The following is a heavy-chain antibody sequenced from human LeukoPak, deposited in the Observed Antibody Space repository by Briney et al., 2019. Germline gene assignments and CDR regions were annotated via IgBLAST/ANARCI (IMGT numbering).Heavy chain of an antibody. CDR2: ISSSSNYI. Sequence: PGGSLRLSCAASGFTFSSYSMNWVRQAPGKGLEWVSSISSSSNYIYYADPVKGRFTISRDNAKNSLYLQMNSLRAEDTAVYYCARERGRLQPKRNWFDPWGQGTLVTVSP. CDR1: GFTFSSYS. V-gene: IGHV3-21*01. J-gene: IGHJ5*02. CDR3: ARERGRLQPKRNWFDP. D-gene: IGHD1-1*01.